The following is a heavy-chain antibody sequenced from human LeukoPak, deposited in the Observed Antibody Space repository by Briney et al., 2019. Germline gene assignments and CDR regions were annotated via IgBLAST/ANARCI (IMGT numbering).Heavy chain of an antibody. CDR3: ASGYSSSWNYFDY. Sequence: SETLSLTYTVSGGSISNYWWSWIRQPPGKGLEWIGYVFDSGGTNYNPSLKSRVTISVDTSKKQFSLKLSSVTAADTAVYYCASGYSSSWNYFDYWGQGTLVTVSS. CDR1: GGSISNYW. V-gene: IGHV4-59*01. J-gene: IGHJ4*02. D-gene: IGHD6-13*01. CDR2: VFDSGGT.